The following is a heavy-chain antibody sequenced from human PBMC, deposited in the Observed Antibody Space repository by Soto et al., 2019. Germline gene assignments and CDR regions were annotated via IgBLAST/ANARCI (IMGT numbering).Heavy chain of an antibody. CDR1: SGSIRTSY. V-gene: IGHV4-59*01. J-gene: IGHJ3*02. CDR2: IHNSGNT. D-gene: IGHD2-21*02. Sequence: QVQLQESGPGLVKPPETLSLTCTVPSGSIRTSYWTWIRQFPGKRLEWIAHIHNSGNTNSNPSLKSRVTISMDTSNNQISLRLTSVTAADTSMYYCARLQYTVVTPIDMWGQGTMVTVSS. CDR3: ARLQYTVVTPIDM.